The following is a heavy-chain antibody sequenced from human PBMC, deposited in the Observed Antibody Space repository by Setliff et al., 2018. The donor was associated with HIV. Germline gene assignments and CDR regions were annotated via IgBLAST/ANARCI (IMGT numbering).Heavy chain of an antibody. J-gene: IGHJ5*02. Sequence: ASVKVSCKASGYSFTRNFVHWVRQAPGQRLEWMGWINAGNGNTKYSQKFQGRVTISRDTSASTVYMELNSLRSEDTAIYYCARDIGCVWHNWFDPWGQGTLVTVSS. CDR3: ARDIGCVWHNWFDP. CDR2: INAGNGNT. D-gene: IGHD3-16*02. V-gene: IGHV1-3*01. CDR1: GYSFTRNF.